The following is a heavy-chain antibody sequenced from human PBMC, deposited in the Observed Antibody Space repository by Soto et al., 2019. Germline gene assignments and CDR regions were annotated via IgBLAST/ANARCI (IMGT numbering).Heavy chain of an antibody. CDR2: ISYDGRNT. CDR3: AKDWSHIAVCGPGSYFQH. Sequence: QVQLVESGGGVVQPGRSLRLSCAASGFTLSSYGMHWVRQAPGKGLEWVATISYDGRNTYYADSVKGRFTISRDNSKNTLYLQMNSLKAEDTAVYFCAKDWSHIAVCGPGSYFQHWGQGTLVTVSS. V-gene: IGHV3-30*18. J-gene: IGHJ1*01. D-gene: IGHD6-19*01. CDR1: GFTLSSYG.